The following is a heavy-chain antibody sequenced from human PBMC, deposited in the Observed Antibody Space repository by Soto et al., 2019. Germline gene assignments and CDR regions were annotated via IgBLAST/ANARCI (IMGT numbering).Heavy chain of an antibody. V-gene: IGHV1-69*13. D-gene: IGHD3-22*01. J-gene: IGHJ3*02. Sequence: GASVKVSCKASGGTFSSYAISWVRQAPGQGLEWMGGIIPIFGTANYAQKFQGRVTITADESTSTAYMELSSLRSEDTAVYYCARPAITMIVVAPEPFVAFDIWGQGTMVTVSS. CDR3: ARPAITMIVVAPEPFVAFDI. CDR2: IIPIFGTA. CDR1: GGTFSSYA.